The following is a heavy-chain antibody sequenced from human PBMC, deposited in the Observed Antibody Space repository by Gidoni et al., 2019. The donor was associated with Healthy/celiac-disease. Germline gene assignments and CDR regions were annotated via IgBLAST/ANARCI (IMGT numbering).Heavy chain of an antibody. V-gene: IGHV4-59*01. D-gene: IGHD4-4*01. CDR1: GGSISSYY. Sequence: QVQLQESGPGLVKPSETLSLTCTVSGGSISSYYWSWIRQPPGKGLEWIGYIYYRGSTNYNPSLKSRVTISVDTSKNQFSLKLSSVTAADTAVYYCARKLYPLARVIQYTGWFDPWGQGTLVTVSS. CDR2: IYYRGST. J-gene: IGHJ5*02. CDR3: ARKLYPLARVIQYTGWFDP.